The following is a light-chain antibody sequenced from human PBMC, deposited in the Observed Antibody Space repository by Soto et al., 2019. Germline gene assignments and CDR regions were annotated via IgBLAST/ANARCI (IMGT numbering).Light chain of an antibody. V-gene: IGKV1-5*03. CDR2: KES. CDR3: QHYYRYSEA. CDR1: QTSSSW. J-gene: IGKJ1*01. Sequence: DIQMTQSPSTLAGSVGARVNITCRASQTSSSWLAWYQQKPGKAPKRLIYKESTLKSGVTSRFSGSGSGTEFALTIRSMQTDDFANYYCQHYYRYSEAFGQGTKVDIK.